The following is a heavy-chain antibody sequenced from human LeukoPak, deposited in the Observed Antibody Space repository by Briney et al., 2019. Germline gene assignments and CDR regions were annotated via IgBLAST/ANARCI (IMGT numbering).Heavy chain of an antibody. V-gene: IGHV3-30*02. D-gene: IGHD4-23*01. J-gene: IGHJ6*03. CDR3: AKGYGGNPHYYYYMDV. CDR2: IRYDGSNK. CDR1: GFTFSSYG. Sequence: GGSLRLSCAASGFTFSSYGMHWVRQAPGKGLEWVAFIRYDGSNKYYADSVKGRFTISRDNSKNTLYLQMNSLRAEDTAVYYCAKGYGGNPHYYYYMDVWGKGTTVTISS.